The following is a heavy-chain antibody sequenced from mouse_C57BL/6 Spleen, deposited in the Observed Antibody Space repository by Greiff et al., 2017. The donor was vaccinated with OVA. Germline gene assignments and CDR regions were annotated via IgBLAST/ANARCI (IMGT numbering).Heavy chain of an antibody. D-gene: IGHD2-1*01. Sequence: LVESGAELVRPGASVTLSCKASGYTFTDYEMHWVKQTPVHGLEWIGAIDPETGGTAYNQKFKGKAILTADKSSSTAYMELRSLTSEDSAVYYCTRGGNYYFDYWGQGTTLTVSS. CDR2: IDPETGGT. CDR1: GYTFTDYE. J-gene: IGHJ2*01. CDR3: TRGGNYYFDY. V-gene: IGHV1-15*01.